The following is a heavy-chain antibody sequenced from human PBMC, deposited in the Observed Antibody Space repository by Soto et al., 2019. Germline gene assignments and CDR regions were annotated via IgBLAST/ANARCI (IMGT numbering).Heavy chain of an antibody. D-gene: IGHD1-1*01. CDR1: GFTLSTYA. J-gene: IGHJ4*02. CDR3: AQDRPRRTSGYFFEY. CDR2: VSASGLNT. Sequence: EVQLLESGGKLVQPGGSLTLSCAASGFTLSTYAMAWVRQAPGKGLEWVSGVSASGLNTDYADPVKGRFYIARDNSKNTVSLHMHSLRAEDTALYYCAQDRPRRTSGYFFEYWGQGTPVTVSS. V-gene: IGHV3-23*01.